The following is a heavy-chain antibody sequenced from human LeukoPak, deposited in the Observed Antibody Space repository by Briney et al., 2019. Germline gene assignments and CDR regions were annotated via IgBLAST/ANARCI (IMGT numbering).Heavy chain of an antibody. V-gene: IGHV1-2*06. D-gene: IGHD3-10*01. Sequence: GASVKVSCKASGYTFTGYYIHWVRQAPGQGLEWMGRINPNSGGTNYAQKFQGRATMTRDTSISTAYMELNRLTSDDTAVYYCAREPMVRDFNWFDPWGQGTLVTVSS. CDR1: GYTFTGYY. CDR3: AREPMVRDFNWFDP. CDR2: INPNSGGT. J-gene: IGHJ5*02.